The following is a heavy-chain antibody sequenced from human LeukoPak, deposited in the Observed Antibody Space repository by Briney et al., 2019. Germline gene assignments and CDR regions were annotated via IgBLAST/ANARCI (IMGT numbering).Heavy chain of an antibody. J-gene: IGHJ5*02. Sequence: SETLSLTCAVYGGSFSGNYWSWIRQPPGKGLEWIGEINHSGGTNYNPSLKSRVTISVDTSKNQFSLKLSSVTAADTAVYYCASLARGGNWFDPWGQGTLVTVSS. CDR2: INHSGGT. CDR3: ASLARGGNWFDP. V-gene: IGHV4-34*01. CDR1: GGSFSGNY. D-gene: IGHD6-6*01.